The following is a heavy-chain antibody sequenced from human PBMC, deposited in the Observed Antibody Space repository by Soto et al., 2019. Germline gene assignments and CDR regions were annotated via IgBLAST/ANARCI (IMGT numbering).Heavy chain of an antibody. V-gene: IGHV3-74*03. CDR2: ISVDGRDT. CDR3: ATAYYDSRGFQDR. J-gene: IGHJ5*02. D-gene: IGHD3-22*01. CDR1: GFTLSDYW. Sequence: GGSLRLSCAASGFTLSDYWMHWVRQVPGKGLLWVSRISVDGRDTTYADSVKGRFTISRDNAKNTLYLQMDTLRAEDTATYFCATAYYDSRGFQDRWGQGTLVTVSS.